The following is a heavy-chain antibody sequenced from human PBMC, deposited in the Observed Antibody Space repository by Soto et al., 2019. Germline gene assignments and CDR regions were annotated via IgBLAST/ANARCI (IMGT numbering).Heavy chain of an antibody. Sequence: EVQLLESGGGLVQPGGSLRLSCAASGFTFSSYAMSWVRQAPGKGLEWVSAISGSGGSTYYADSVKGRFTISRESSKHALYLQMNSLRAEDTAVYYCAKDGVVAATFLAFDIWGKGTMVTVSS. CDR2: ISGSGGST. CDR3: AKDGVVAATFLAFDI. J-gene: IGHJ3*02. CDR1: GFTFSSYA. D-gene: IGHD2-15*01. V-gene: IGHV3-23*01.